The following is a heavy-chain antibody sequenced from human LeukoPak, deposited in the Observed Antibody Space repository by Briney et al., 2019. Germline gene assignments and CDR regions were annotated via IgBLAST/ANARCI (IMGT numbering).Heavy chain of an antibody. J-gene: IGHJ4*02. Sequence: GGSLRLSCTASGFTFGVYWMSWVRQAPGKGLVWVSRINSDGSSTSYADSVKGRFTISRDNAKNTLYLQMNSLRAEDTAVYYCARDYYDSSGYYYFDYWGQGTLVTVSS. CDR3: ARDYYDSSGYYYFDY. V-gene: IGHV3-74*01. D-gene: IGHD3-22*01. CDR2: INSDGSST. CDR1: GFTFGVYW.